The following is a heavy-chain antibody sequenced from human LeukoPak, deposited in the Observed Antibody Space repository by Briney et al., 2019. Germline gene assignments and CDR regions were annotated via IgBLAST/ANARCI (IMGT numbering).Heavy chain of an antibody. D-gene: IGHD6-13*01. CDR1: GFTFSSYS. J-gene: IGHJ4*02. V-gene: IGHV3-21*01. CDR3: ARAPSSSWSDFDY. CDR2: ISSSSIYI. Sequence: GSLRLSCAASGFTFSSYSMNWVRQAPGKGLEWVSFISSSSIYIYYADSVKGRFTISRDNAKSSLYLQMNGLRAEDTAVYYCARAPSSSWSDFDYWGQGTLVTVSS.